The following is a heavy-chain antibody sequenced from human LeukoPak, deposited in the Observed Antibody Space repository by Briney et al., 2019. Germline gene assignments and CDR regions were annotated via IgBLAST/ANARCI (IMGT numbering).Heavy chain of an antibody. CDR1: GVSISGYY. CDR3: ARDRTGASWYFDL. V-gene: IGHV4-59*01. CDR2: ISYSGST. Sequence: SETLSLTCNVSGVSISGYYWNWIRQPPGRTLEWIGFISYSGSTNYNPSLKSRVTISVDTSKSQFSLKLSSVTAADTAVYYCARDRTGASWYFDLWGRGTLVTVSS. D-gene: IGHD3/OR15-3a*01. J-gene: IGHJ2*01.